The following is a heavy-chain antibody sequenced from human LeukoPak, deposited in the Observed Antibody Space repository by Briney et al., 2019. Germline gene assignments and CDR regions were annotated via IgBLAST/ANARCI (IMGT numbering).Heavy chain of an antibody. J-gene: IGHJ4*02. CDR3: AKSIVVVVPAAIGGLIDY. CDR1: GFTFSSYG. CDR2: IRYDGSNK. V-gene: IGHV3-30*02. Sequence: SGGSLRLSCAASGFTFSSYGMHWVRQAPGKGLEWVAFIRYDGSNKYYADSVKGRFTISRDNSKNTLYLQMNSLRAEDTAVYYCAKSIVVVVPAAIGGLIDYWGQGTLVTVSS. D-gene: IGHD2-2*02.